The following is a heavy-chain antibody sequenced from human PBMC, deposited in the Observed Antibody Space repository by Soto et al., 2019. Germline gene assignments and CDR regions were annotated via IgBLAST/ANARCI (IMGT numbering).Heavy chain of an antibody. D-gene: IGHD3-22*01. CDR3: VKGYDSSGYYSRFDY. Sequence: GGSLRLSCSASGFTFSSYAMHWVRQAPGKGLEYVSAISSNGGSTYYADSVKGRFTISRDSSKNTLYLQMSSLRAEDTAVYYCVKGYDSSGYYSRFDYWGQGTLVTVSS. CDR2: ISSNGGST. V-gene: IGHV3-64D*06. CDR1: GFTFSSYA. J-gene: IGHJ4*02.